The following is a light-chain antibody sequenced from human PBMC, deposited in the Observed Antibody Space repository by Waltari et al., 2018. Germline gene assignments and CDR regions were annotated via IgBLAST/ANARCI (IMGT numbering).Light chain of an antibody. CDR3: CSYAGSYTWV. CDR1: TNDLVSYNY. Sequence: SALTHPRSVSGSLGQSAPIPCTGTTNDLVSYNYVSGYQQHPGKAPKLIILEVTKRPSGVPVRLSGAKSGNTASLTISGLRAEDEAEYSCCSYAGSYTWVFGGGTKLTVV. V-gene: IGLV2-11*01. CDR2: EVT. J-gene: IGLJ3*02.